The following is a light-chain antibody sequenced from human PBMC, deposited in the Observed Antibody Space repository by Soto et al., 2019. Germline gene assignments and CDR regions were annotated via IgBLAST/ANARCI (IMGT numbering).Light chain of an antibody. CDR3: TAWDDNLSLVV. CDR1: SSNIGTNS. J-gene: IGLJ2*01. CDR2: SNN. Sequence: QSVLTQPPSASSTPGQTVTISCSGSSSNIGTNSVNWYQQLPETAPKLLIYSNNQRPSGVPDRFSGSKSGTSASLAISGLQSEDEADYYCTAWDDNLSLVVFGGGTKLTVL. V-gene: IGLV1-44*01.